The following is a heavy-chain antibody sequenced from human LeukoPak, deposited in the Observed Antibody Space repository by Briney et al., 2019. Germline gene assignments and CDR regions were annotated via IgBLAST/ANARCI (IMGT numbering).Heavy chain of an antibody. D-gene: IGHD4-17*01. V-gene: IGHV3-30*18. CDR1: GFTFSSYG. CDR2: ISYDGSDK. Sequence: GGSLRLSCAASGFTFSSYGMHWVRQAPGKGLKWVAVISYDGSDKYYADSVKGRFTISRDNSKNTLYLQMNSLRAEDTAVYYCAKVQSATVTPPEIWGQGTMVIVSS. J-gene: IGHJ3*02. CDR3: AKVQSATVTPPEI.